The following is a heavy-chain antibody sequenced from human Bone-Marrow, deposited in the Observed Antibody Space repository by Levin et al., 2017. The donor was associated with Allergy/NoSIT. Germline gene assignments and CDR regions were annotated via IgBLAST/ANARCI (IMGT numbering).Heavy chain of an antibody. V-gene: IGHV1-69*01. CDR2: ITPIFGIP. Sequence: GGSLRLSCKASGDTFRSYALNWVRQAPGQGLEWMGGITPIFGIPNYAQNFQGRVTISADESTNTAYMELSGLRSADTAVYYCAREAGNLGALDIWGQGTMVTVSS. CDR1: GDTFRSYA. D-gene: IGHD6-13*01. CDR3: AREAGNLGALDI. J-gene: IGHJ3*02.